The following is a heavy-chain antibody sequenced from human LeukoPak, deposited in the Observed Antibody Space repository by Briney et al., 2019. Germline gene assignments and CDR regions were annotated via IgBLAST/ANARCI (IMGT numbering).Heavy chain of an antibody. CDR1: GYSISSGFY. CDR3: ARAVGTSRNFFDY. V-gene: IGHV4-38-2*02. Sequence: SETLSLTCTVSGYSISSGFYWGWIRQPPGKGLECIGGIYHSGSTYYNPSLKSRVTISVDTSKNQFSLNLSSATAADTAMYYCARAVGTSRNFFDYWGQGTLVTVSS. D-gene: IGHD4-23*01. J-gene: IGHJ4*02. CDR2: IYHSGST.